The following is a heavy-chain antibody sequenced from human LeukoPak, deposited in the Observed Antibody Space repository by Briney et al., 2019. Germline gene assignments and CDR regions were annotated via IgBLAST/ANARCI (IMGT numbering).Heavy chain of an antibody. D-gene: IGHD1-1*01. J-gene: IGHJ4*02. CDR2: IYYSGST. Sequence: SETLSLTCTVSGGSISSSSYYWGWIRQPPGKGLGWIGSIYYSGSTYYNPSLKSRVTISVDTSKNQFSLKLSSVTAADTAVYYCVRGWNDGGKGFDYWGQGTLVTVSS. CDR1: GGSISSSSYY. V-gene: IGHV4-39*01. CDR3: VRGWNDGGKGFDY.